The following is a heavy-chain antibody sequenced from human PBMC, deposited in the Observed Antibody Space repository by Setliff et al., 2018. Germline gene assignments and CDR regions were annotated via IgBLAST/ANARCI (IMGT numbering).Heavy chain of an antibody. Sequence: PGGSLRLSCAASGFTFSSYAMHWVRQAPGKRLEWVAVISFDGSNESYTDSVKGRFTISRDNSENTLYLQMNSLRADDTAVYYCARDLVKDIVVVVWYFDLWGRGTLVTVSS. J-gene: IGHJ2*01. D-gene: IGHD2-15*01. CDR1: GFTFSSYA. CDR2: ISFDGSNE. CDR3: ARDLVKDIVVVVWYFDL. V-gene: IGHV3-30*10.